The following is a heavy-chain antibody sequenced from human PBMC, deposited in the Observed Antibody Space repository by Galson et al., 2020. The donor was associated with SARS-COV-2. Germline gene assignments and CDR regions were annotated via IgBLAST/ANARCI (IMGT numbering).Heavy chain of an antibody. Sequence: GGSLRLSCAASGFTFSDRYMDWVRQAPGKGLEWVGRIRDKPDSYTTEYAASVIGRFTISRDDSKNSLYLQMNSLKIEDTAVYYCARVFVRSGRTDAFDVGGQGTMVTVSS. CDR3: ARVFVRSGRTDAFDV. D-gene: IGHD3-10*01. V-gene: IGHV3-72*01. CDR1: GFTFSDRY. J-gene: IGHJ3*01. CDR2: IRDKPDSYTT.